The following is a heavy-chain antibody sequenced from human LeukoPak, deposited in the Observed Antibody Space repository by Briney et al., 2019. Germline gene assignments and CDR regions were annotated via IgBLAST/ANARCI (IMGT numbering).Heavy chain of an antibody. CDR2: ISYDGNNK. Sequence: GGSLRLSCAASGFTFSSYAMHWVRQAPGKGLEWVTVISYDGNNKYYADSVKGRFTISRDNSKNTLYLQMNSLRAGDTAVYYCAKMLLIYYDSSGGAFDIWGQGTMVTISS. V-gene: IGHV3-30*04. J-gene: IGHJ3*02. CDR1: GFTFSSYA. CDR3: AKMLLIYYDSSGGAFDI. D-gene: IGHD3-22*01.